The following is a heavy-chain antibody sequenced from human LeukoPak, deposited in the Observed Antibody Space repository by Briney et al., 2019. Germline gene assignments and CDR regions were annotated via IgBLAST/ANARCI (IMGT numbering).Heavy chain of an antibody. D-gene: IGHD1-26*01. CDR3: GKYSASGSRYFDY. CDR2: IDSSGGGI. J-gene: IGHJ4*02. Sequence: GGSLRLSCAASGFTFSNYAMTWVRQAPGKGLEWVAVIDSSGGGIYYADSVKGRFTISRDNSKNTLHLQMNSLRAEDTAVFYCGKYSASGSRYFDYWGQGTLVTVSS. V-gene: IGHV3-23*01. CDR1: GFTFSNYA.